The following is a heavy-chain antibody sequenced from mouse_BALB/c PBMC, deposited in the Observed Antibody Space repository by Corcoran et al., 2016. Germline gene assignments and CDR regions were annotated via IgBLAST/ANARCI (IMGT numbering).Heavy chain of an antibody. J-gene: IGHJ4*01. CDR1: GYTFSSYW. CDR3: ARGDGYYSGAMDY. D-gene: IGHD2-3*01. V-gene: IGHV1-9*01. CDR2: ILPGSGST. Sequence: QVQLQQSGAELMKPGASVKISCKATGYTFSSYWIEWVKQRPGHGLEWIGEILPGSGSTNYNEKFKGKATFTADTSSNTAYMQLNSLTSEDSAVYYCARGDGYYSGAMDYWGQGTSVTVSS.